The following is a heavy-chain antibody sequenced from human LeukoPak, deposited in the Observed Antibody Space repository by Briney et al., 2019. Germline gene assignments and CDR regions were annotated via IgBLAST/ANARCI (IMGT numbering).Heavy chain of an antibody. J-gene: IGHJ4*02. CDR2: INHSGST. CDR3: ARASFMRGFDY. V-gene: IGHV4-4*02. Sequence: SGTLSLTCAVSGGSISSSNWWSWVRQPPGKGLEWIGEINHSGSTNYNPSLKSRVTISVDTSKNQFSLKLSSVTAADTAVYYCARASFMRGFDYWGQGTLVTVSS. D-gene: IGHD3-16*01. CDR1: GGSISSSNW.